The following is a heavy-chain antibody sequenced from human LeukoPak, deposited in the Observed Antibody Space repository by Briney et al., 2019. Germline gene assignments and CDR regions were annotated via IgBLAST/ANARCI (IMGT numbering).Heavy chain of an antibody. CDR3: ARLAISYDSSGYPSDAFDI. CDR2: ISPSGGST. D-gene: IGHD3-22*01. V-gene: IGHV1-46*01. CDR1: GYTFTSYY. Sequence: ASVKVSCKASGYTFTSYYMHWVRQAPGQGLEWMGIISPSGGSTSYAQKFQGRVTMTRDTSTSTVYMELSSLRSEDTAVYYCARLAISYDSSGYPSDAFDIWAKGQWSPSLQ. J-gene: IGHJ3*02.